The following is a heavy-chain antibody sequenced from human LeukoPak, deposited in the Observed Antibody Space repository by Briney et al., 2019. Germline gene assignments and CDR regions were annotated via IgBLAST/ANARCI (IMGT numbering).Heavy chain of an antibody. Sequence: ETLSLTCTVSGGSISSHYWSWIRQPPGKGLEWIGYIYYSGSTNYNPSLKSRVTISVDTSKNQFSLKLSSVTAADTAVYYCASYALQGVRDNYYYMDVWGKGTTVTVSS. CDR3: ASYALQGVRDNYYYMDV. V-gene: IGHV4-59*11. CDR2: IYYSGST. D-gene: IGHD3-16*01. J-gene: IGHJ6*03. CDR1: GGSISSHY.